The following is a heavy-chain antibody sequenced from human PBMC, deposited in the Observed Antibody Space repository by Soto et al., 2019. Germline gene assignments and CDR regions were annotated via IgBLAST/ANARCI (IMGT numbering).Heavy chain of an antibody. J-gene: IGHJ6*02. V-gene: IGHV6-1*01. D-gene: IGHD6-13*01. Sequence: SQTLSLTCAISGDSVSSNSAAWNWISQSPSRGLEWLGRTYYRSKWYNDYAVSVKSRITINPDTSKNQLSLQLNSVTPEDTAVYYCARGRIAAAGRAYYYYYGMDVWGQGTTVTVSS. CDR3: ARGRIAAAGRAYYYYYGMDV. CDR1: GDSVSSNSAA. CDR2: TYYRSKWYN.